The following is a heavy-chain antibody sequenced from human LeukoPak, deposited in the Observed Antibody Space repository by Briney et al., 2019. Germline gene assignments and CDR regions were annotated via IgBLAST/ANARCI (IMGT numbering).Heavy chain of an antibody. Sequence: GGSLRLSCAASGFTFDNYGMSWVRHGPGKGLEWVPGINWNGGSTGYADSVKGRFTISRDNVKNSLYLQMNSLRAEDTALYYCAREAVGATNEFDYWGQGTLVTVSS. D-gene: IGHD1-26*01. J-gene: IGHJ4*02. V-gene: IGHV3-20*04. CDR2: INWNGGST. CDR3: AREAVGATNEFDY. CDR1: GFTFDNYG.